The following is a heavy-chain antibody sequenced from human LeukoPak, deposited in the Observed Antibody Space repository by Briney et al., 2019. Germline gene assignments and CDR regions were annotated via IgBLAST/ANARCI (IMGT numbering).Heavy chain of an antibody. V-gene: IGHV1-18*01. D-gene: IGHD2-2*01. CDR2: ISAYNGNT. CDR1: GYTFTSYG. J-gene: IGHJ6*02. Sequence: ASVKVSCKASGYTFTSYGISWVRQAPGQGLEWMGWISAYNGNTHYAQKLQGRVTMTTDTSTSTAYMDLRSLRSDDTAVYYCARDFPCSSTSCSTSFYYYYGMDVWGQGTTVTVSS. CDR3: ARDFPCSSTSCSTSFYYYYGMDV.